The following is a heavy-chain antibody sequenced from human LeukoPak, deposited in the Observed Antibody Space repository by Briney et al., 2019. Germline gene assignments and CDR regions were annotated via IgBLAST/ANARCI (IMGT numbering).Heavy chain of an antibody. CDR1: GLTFSSYW. CDR3: ATDFNPRLQLGY. D-gene: IGHD4-11*01. V-gene: IGHV3-7*01. J-gene: IGHJ4*02. Sequence: PGGSLRLSCAASGLTFSSYWMSWVRQAPGKGLEWVANINQDGGEKYYVDSVKGRFTISRDNAKNSLYLQMNSLRAEDTAVYYCATDFNPRLQLGYWGQGTLVTVSS. CDR2: INQDGGEK.